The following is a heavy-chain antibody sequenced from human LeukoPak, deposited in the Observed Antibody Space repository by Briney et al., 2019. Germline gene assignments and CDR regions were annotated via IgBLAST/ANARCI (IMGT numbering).Heavy chain of an antibody. CDR1: GGSISSYY. Sequence: PSETLSLTCNVSGGSISSYYWSWIRQPPGKGLEWIGYIYYSGSTNYNPSLKSRVTISVDTSKNQFSLKLSSVTAADTAVYYCAREHPSIVGATDYFDYWGQGTLVTVSS. CDR2: IYYSGST. J-gene: IGHJ4*02. D-gene: IGHD1-26*01. CDR3: AREHPSIVGATDYFDY. V-gene: IGHV4-59*01.